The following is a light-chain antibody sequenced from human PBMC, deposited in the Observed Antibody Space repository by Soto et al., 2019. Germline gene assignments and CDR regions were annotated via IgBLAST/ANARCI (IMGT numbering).Light chain of an antibody. Sequence: EIVMTQSPAILSVSPGERATLSCRASQTVAKNLAWYQQKPGQPPRLLIYGASTRATGVPARFSGRGSGTEFTLTISSLQSEDFAIYYCQQYNTWPPPSESVGPGTKVDIK. CDR1: QTVAKN. J-gene: IGKJ3*01. CDR3: QQYNTWPPPSES. CDR2: GAS. V-gene: IGKV3D-15*01.